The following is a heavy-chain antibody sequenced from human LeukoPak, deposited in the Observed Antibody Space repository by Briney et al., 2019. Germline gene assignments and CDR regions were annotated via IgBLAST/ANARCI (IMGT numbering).Heavy chain of an antibody. CDR2: IYHSGST. Sequence: SQTLSLTCTVSGGSISTYYWNWIRQPPAKGLEWIGYIYHSGSTNYNPSLQSRVTISVDTSKNQFSLNLNSVTAADTAVYYCARGGAARLHFQNWGQGTLVTVSS. V-gene: IGHV4-59*01. J-gene: IGHJ1*01. CDR3: ARGGAARLHFQN. CDR1: GGSISTYY. D-gene: IGHD6-6*01.